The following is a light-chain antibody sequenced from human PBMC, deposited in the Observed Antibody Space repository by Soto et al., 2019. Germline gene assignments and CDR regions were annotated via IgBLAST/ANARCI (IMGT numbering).Light chain of an antibody. V-gene: IGKV1-9*01. Sequence: DIQLTQSPSFLSASVDDRVTITSRARQGISNSLAGYQQRPGKAPKLLIYVASPLQSGVPSRFSGSASGTEFTLTISSLQPEDFTTYYCQQLNSYPLTFGGGTKVEIK. CDR3: QQLNSYPLT. CDR1: QGISNS. CDR2: VAS. J-gene: IGKJ4*01.